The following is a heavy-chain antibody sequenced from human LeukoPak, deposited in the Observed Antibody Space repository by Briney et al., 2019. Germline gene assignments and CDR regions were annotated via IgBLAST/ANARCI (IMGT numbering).Heavy chain of an antibody. V-gene: IGHV5-51*01. Sequence: LGESLKISCKGSGCSFTSYWIGWVRQMPGKGLEWMGIIYPGDSDTRYSPSFQGQVTISADKSISTAYLQWSSLRASDTAMYYCARLCCTNGVWGSYYYYYMDVWGKGTMVTVSS. D-gene: IGHD2-8*01. CDR1: GCSFTSYW. J-gene: IGHJ6*03. CDR2: IYPGDSDT. CDR3: ARLCCTNGVWGSYYYYYMDV.